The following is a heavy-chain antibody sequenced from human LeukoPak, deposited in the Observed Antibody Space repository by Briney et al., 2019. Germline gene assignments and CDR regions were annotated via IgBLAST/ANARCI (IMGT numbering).Heavy chain of an antibody. CDR2: ISAYNGNA. V-gene: IGHV1-18*01. CDR3: ARDCSGSSCYWIH. CDR1: GYTFSSYG. Sequence: GASVKVSCKASGYTFSSYGISWVRQAPGQGLEWLGYISAYNGNANYAQKVQGRITMTTDTSTSTAYMEMRSLRSDDTAVYYCARDCSGSSCYWIHWGQGTLVTVSS. J-gene: IGHJ4*02. D-gene: IGHD2-15*01.